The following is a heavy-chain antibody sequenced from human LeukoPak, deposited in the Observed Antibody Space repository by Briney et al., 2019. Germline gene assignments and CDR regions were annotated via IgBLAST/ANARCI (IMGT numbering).Heavy chain of an antibody. CDR2: ISPSGDTT. V-gene: IGHV1-46*01. D-gene: IGHD3-22*01. Sequence: ASVKVSCKASGYTFTRYYMHWVRQAPGQGLEWMGIISPSGDTTSYAQKFQGRVTMTRDTSTRTVYLDLSSLRSEDTAVYYCARGRGYYAISGYHNWFDAWGQGTLVTVSS. J-gene: IGHJ5*02. CDR1: GYTFTRYY. CDR3: ARGRGYYAISGYHNWFDA.